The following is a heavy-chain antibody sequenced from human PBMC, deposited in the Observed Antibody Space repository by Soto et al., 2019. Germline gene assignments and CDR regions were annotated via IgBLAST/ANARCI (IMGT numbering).Heavy chain of an antibody. Sequence: XESLKISYKASGYSFSNYWIGWVRQIPGKGLEWMGVIYPHDSDTKYSPSFQGQVTISVDKSLSTVYLQWSSLRASDTAMYFCARETGAPYYYGMDVWGQGTTVTVSS. J-gene: IGHJ6*02. D-gene: IGHD3-10*01. CDR1: GYSFSNYW. CDR3: ARETGAPYYYGMDV. CDR2: IYPHDSDT. V-gene: IGHV5-51*01.